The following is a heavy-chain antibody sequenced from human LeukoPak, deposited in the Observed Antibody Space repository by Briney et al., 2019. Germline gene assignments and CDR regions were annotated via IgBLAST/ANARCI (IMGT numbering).Heavy chain of an antibody. CDR3: AKVRSETNWNYYYYAMDV. D-gene: IGHD1-1*01. CDR2: ISYDGSNK. V-gene: IGHV3-30-3*01. CDR1: GFTFSSYA. J-gene: IGHJ6*02. Sequence: PGRSLRLSCAASGFTFSSYAMHWVRQAPGKGLEWVAVISYDGSNKYYADSVKGRFTISRDNSKNTLYLQMNSLRAEDTAVYFCAKVRSETNWNYYYYAMDVWGQGTTVTVSS.